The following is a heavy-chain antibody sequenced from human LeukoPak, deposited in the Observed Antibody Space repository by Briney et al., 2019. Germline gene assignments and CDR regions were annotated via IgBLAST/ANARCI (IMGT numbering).Heavy chain of an antibody. V-gene: IGHV4-38-2*02. J-gene: IGHJ4*02. CDR2: IYHSGST. D-gene: IGHD5-12*01. CDR1: GYSISSGYY. Sequence: SETLSLTCTVSGYSISSGYYWGWIRQPPGKGLEWIGSIYHSGSTYYNPSLKSRVTISVDTSKNQFSLKLSSVTAADTAVYYCARPPIGGYLNYFDYWGQGTLVTVSS. CDR3: ARPPIGGYLNYFDY.